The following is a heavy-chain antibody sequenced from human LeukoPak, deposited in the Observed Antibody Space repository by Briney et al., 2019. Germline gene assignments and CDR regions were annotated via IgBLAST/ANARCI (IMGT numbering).Heavy chain of an antibody. J-gene: IGHJ5*02. Sequence: ASVNVSCKSSSYTFSRYDISWVRQAAGQGLEWVGWISVYNGNTNYAQKLQGRVTMTTDTSTSTAYMELRSLRSDDTAVYYCASDLTYYYGSGSAWGQGTLVTVSS. V-gene: IGHV1-18*04. CDR2: ISVYNGNT. CDR3: ASDLTYYYGSGSA. D-gene: IGHD3-10*01. CDR1: SYTFSRYD.